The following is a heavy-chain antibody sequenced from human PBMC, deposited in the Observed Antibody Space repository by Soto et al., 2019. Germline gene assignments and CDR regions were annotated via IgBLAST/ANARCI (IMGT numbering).Heavy chain of an antibody. D-gene: IGHD1-1*01. CDR2: IYYSGST. Sequence: SEALSFTCTVSGGSISSYYWSWIRQPPGKGLEWIGYIYYSGSTNYNPSLKSRVTISVDTSKNQFSLKLSSVTAADTAVYYCARSSWNANTNWFDPWGQGTLVTVSS. J-gene: IGHJ5*02. CDR3: ARSSWNANTNWFDP. CDR1: GGSISSYY. V-gene: IGHV4-59*01.